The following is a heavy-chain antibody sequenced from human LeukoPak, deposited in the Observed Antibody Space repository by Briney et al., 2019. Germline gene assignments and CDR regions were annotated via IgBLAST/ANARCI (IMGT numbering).Heavy chain of an antibody. V-gene: IGHV3-21*01. CDR2: ISSSSSYI. CDR3: ARTRGVGLRSEHYFDY. J-gene: IGHJ4*02. CDR1: GFTFSSYS. D-gene: IGHD4-17*01. Sequence: PGGSLRLSCAASGFTFSSYSMNWVRQAPGKGLEWVSSISSSSSYIYYADSVKGRFTISRDNAKNSLYLQMNSLRAEDTAVYYCARTRGVGLRSEHYFDYWGQGTLVTVSS.